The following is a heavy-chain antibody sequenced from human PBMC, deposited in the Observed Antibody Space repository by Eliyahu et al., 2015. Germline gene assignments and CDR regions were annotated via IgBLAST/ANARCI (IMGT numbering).Heavy chain of an antibody. CDR2: ISYDGNNK. V-gene: IGHV3-30*18. CDR3: AKELTNYYESGSDFDY. D-gene: IGHD3-16*01. Sequence: QVHLVESGGGVVQPGRSLRLSCSASGFTXXNYGMVWVRQGPGKGLEWVAVISYDGNNKYYADSVKGRFTVSRDNSKKTVYLQMDSLRDEDTAVYYCAKELTNYYESGSDFDYWGQGTLVTVSS. J-gene: IGHJ4*02. CDR1: GFTXXNYG.